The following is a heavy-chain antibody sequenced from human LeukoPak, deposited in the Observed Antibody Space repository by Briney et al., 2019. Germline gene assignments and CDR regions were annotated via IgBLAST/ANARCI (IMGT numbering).Heavy chain of an antibody. CDR2: VDYSGTT. D-gene: IGHD6-19*01. CDR1: GGPIRCYL. V-gene: IGHV4-59*04. CDR3: ARDFDSRGWTGGFDS. Sequence: SETLSLTCSVPGGPIRCYLWRWFRQPPGEGLEWIGTVDYSGTTYYNPSLKSRVTISVDKSKRQFSLKLTSVTAADTAVFYFARDFDSRGWTGGFDSWGQGTLVTVSS. J-gene: IGHJ4*02.